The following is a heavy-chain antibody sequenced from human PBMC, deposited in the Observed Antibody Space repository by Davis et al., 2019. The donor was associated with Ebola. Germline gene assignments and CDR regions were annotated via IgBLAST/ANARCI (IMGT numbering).Heavy chain of an antibody. J-gene: IGHJ5*02. Sequence: SETLSLTCTVSGGSISSYYWSWIRQPPGKGLEWIGYIYYSGSTNYNPSLKSRVTISVDASKNQFSLKLSSVTAADTAVYYCARTGIWFDPWGQGTLVTVSS. CDR2: IYYSGST. V-gene: IGHV4-59*01. CDR1: GGSISSYY. CDR3: ARTGIWFDP.